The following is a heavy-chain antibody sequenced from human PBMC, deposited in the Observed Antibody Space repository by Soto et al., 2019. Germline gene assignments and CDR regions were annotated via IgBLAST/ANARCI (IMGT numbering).Heavy chain of an antibody. V-gene: IGHV3-30*18. Sequence: SLRLSCAASGFTFSSYGMHWVRQAPGKGLEWVAVISYDGSSKYYADSVKGRFTISRDNSKNTLYLQMNSLRAEDTAVYYCAKVDSNHYYGMDVWGQGTTVTVSS. J-gene: IGHJ6*02. CDR2: ISYDGSSK. D-gene: IGHD4-4*01. CDR1: GFTFSSYG. CDR3: AKVDSNHYYGMDV.